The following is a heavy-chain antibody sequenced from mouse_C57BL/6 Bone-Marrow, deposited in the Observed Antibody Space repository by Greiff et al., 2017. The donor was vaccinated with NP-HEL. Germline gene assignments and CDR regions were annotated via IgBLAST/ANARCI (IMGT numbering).Heavy chain of an antibody. D-gene: IGHD2-1*01. Sequence: EVKLVESGGGLVQPGGSMKLSCAASGFTFSDAWMDWVRQSPEKGLEWVAEIRNKANNHATYYAESVKGRFTISRDDSKSSVYLQMNSLRAEDTGIYYCTRRGNSRYFDYWGQGTTLTVSS. CDR1: GFTFSDAW. V-gene: IGHV6-6*01. CDR3: TRRGNSRYFDY. CDR2: IRNKANNHAT. J-gene: IGHJ2*01.